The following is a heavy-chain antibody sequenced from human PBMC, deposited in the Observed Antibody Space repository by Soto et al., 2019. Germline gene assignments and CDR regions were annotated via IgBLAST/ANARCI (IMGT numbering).Heavy chain of an antibody. D-gene: IGHD3-3*01. CDR1: GYTFTSYG. Sequence: ASVKVSCKASGYTFTSYGISWVRQAPGQGLEWMGWISAYNGNTNYAQKLQGRVTMTTDTSTSTAYMELRSLRSDDTAVYYCARGRFLEWFPDYYYYYGKHVWGKGTTVTVSS. V-gene: IGHV1-18*01. CDR3: ARGRFLEWFPDYYYYYGKHV. J-gene: IGHJ6*04. CDR2: ISAYNGNT.